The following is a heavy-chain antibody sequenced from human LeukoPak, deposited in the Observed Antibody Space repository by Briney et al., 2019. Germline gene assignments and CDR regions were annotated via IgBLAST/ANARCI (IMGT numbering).Heavy chain of an antibody. CDR3: AREVVGATSEFGY. V-gene: IGHV3-48*03. CDR1: GLTFGDYA. Sequence: PGRSLRLSCTASGLTFGDYAMNWVRQAPGKGLEWVSYITSSGSTIYYADSVKGRFTISRDNAKNSLYLQMNSLRAEDTAVYYCAREVVGATSEFGYWGQGTLVTVSS. J-gene: IGHJ4*02. D-gene: IGHD1-26*01. CDR2: ITSSGSTI.